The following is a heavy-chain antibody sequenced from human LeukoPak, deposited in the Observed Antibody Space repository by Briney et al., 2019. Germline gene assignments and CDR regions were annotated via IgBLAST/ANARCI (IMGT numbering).Heavy chain of an antibody. V-gene: IGHV4-34*01. Sequence: SETLSLTCAVYGGSLSGDYWSWIRQPPGKGLEWIGEINHSGSTNYNPSLKSRVTISVDTSKNQFSLKLSSVTAADTAVYYCARPKTTSYYYGSGGIKNFGFDPWGQGTLVTVSS. CDR1: GGSLSGDY. CDR2: INHSGST. J-gene: IGHJ5*02. D-gene: IGHD3-10*01. CDR3: ARPKTTSYYYGSGGIKNFGFDP.